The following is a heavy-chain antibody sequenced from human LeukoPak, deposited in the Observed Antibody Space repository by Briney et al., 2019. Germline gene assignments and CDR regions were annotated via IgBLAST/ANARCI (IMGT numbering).Heavy chain of an antibody. J-gene: IGHJ4*02. CDR2: ISGSGGST. Sequence: GGSLRLSCAASGFTFGSYAMSWVRQAPGKGLEWVSAISGSGGSTYYADSVKGRFTISRDSSKNTLYLQMNSLRAEDTAVYYCAKDMFRNIVVVPADVAFDYWGQGTLVTVSS. CDR1: GFTFGSYA. V-gene: IGHV3-23*01. D-gene: IGHD2-2*01. CDR3: AKDMFRNIVVVPADVAFDY.